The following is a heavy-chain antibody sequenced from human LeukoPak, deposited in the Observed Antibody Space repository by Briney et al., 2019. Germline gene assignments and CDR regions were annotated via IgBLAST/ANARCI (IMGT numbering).Heavy chain of an antibody. CDR2: TGGSGGSS. Sequence: GGSLKLSCVASGFTFSNYAMTWVRQAPGKGLEWVSVTGGSGGSSSYADSVKGRFTISRDNSKNTLYLQMNSLRAEDTAVYYCARDLLVATTVDYWGQGTLVTVSS. CDR1: GFTFSNYA. J-gene: IGHJ4*02. V-gene: IGHV3-23*01. CDR3: ARDLLVATTVDY. D-gene: IGHD5-12*01.